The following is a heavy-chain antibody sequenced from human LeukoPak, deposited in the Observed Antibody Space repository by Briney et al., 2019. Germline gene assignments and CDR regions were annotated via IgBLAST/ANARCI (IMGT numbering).Heavy chain of an antibody. V-gene: IGHV4-34*01. CDR3: ARDRTVVPDAFDI. D-gene: IGHD2-15*01. CDR1: GGSFSGYY. CDR2: INHSGST. J-gene: IGHJ3*02. Sequence: SETLSLTCAVYGGSFSGYYWSWIRQPPGKGLEWIGEINHSGSTNYNPSLKSRVTISVDTSKNQFSLKLSSVTAADTAVYYCARDRTVVPDAFDIWGQGTMVSVSS.